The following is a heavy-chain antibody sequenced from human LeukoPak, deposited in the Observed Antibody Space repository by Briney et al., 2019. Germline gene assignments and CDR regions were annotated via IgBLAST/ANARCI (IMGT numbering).Heavy chain of an antibody. CDR1: GFTVSSNY. V-gene: IGHV3-66*02. CDR3: ASSRYCSGGSCDRPFDY. CDR2: IYSGGST. D-gene: IGHD2-15*01. Sequence: GGSLRLSCAASGFTVSSNYMSWVRQAPGKGLEWVSVIYSGGSTYYADSVKGRFTISRDNSKNTLYLQMNSLRAEDTAVYYCASSRYCSGGSCDRPFDYWGQGTLVTVSS. J-gene: IGHJ4*02.